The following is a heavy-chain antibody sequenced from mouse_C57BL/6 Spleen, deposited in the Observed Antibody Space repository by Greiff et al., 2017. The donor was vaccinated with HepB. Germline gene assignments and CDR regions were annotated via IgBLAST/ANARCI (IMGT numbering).Heavy chain of an antibody. Sequence: HVKQSGAELVKPGASVKMSCKASGYTFTSYWITWVKQRPGQGLEWIGDIYPGSGSTNYNEKFKSKATLTVDTSSSTAYMQLSSLTSEDSAVYYCARNGRNYAMDYWGQGTSVTVSS. V-gene: IGHV1-55*01. J-gene: IGHJ4*01. CDR3: ARNGRNYAMDY. CDR2: IYPGSGST. CDR1: GYTFTSYW.